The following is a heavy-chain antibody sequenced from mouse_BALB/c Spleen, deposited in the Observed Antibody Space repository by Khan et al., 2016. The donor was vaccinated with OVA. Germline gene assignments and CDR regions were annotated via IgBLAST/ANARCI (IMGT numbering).Heavy chain of an antibody. J-gene: IGHJ3*01. CDR1: GYTFTNYV. D-gene: IGHD1-1*01. CDR2: IHPYSYDH. Sequence: VQLKQSGPELLKPGASVKMSCKASGYTFTNYVMHWVKQKLGQGLEWIGYIHPYSYDHNYNEKFKGKATLPSDKSSSTAYMELSRLTSKDSSCYYCVRAIYYYGSSYEGFAYWGQGTLVTVSA. V-gene: IGHV1S136*01. CDR3: VRAIYYYGSSYEGFAY.